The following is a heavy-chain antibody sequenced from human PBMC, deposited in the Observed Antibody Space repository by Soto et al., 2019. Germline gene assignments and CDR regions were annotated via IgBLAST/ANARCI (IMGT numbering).Heavy chain of an antibody. Sequence: PSETLSLTCTVSGGSISSGDYYWSWIRQPPGKGLEWIGHIYYSGNTDYNPSLKSRLAISIDTSKNQFSLKLSSVTAADTAVYFCAREGGESSDGLYYFDSWGQGSLVTVS. CDR1: GGSISSGDYY. CDR2: IYYSGNT. D-gene: IGHD3-16*01. V-gene: IGHV4-30-4*01. CDR3: AREGGESSDGLYYFDS. J-gene: IGHJ4*02.